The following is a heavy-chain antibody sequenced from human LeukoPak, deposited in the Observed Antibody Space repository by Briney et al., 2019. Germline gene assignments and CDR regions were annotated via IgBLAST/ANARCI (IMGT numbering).Heavy chain of an antibody. J-gene: IGHJ6*02. D-gene: IGHD3-10*01. CDR2: INPNSGGT. V-gene: IGHV1-2*02. Sequence: ASVKVSCKASGYTFTGYYMHWVRQAPGQGLEWMGWINPNSGGTNYAQKFQGRVTMTRDTSISTAYVELSRLRSDDTAVYYCARDSWFGELPGTYYYYGMDVWGQGTTVTVSS. CDR1: GYTFTGYY. CDR3: ARDSWFGELPGTYYYYGMDV.